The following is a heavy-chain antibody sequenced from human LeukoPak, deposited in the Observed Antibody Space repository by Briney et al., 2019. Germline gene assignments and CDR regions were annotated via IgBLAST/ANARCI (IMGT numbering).Heavy chain of an antibody. J-gene: IGHJ6*03. CDR3: ARAGVVVPAATSYYYYYMDV. CDR1: GGSISSHY. Sequence: SETLSLTCTVSGGSISSHYWSWIRQPPGKGLEWIGYIYYSGSTNYNPSLKSRVTISVDTSKNQFSLKLSSVTAADTAVYYCARAGVVVPAATSYYYYYMDVWGKGTTATVSS. V-gene: IGHV4-59*11. D-gene: IGHD2-2*01. CDR2: IYYSGST.